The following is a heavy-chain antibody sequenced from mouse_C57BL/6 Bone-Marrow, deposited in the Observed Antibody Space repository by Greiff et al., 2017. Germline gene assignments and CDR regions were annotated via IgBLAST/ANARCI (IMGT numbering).Heavy chain of an antibody. V-gene: IGHV1-42*01. J-gene: IGHJ2*01. CDR2: INPSTGGT. Sequence: SGPELVKPGASVKISCKASGYSFTGYYMNWVKQSPEKSLEWIGEINPSTGGTTYNQKFKAKATLTVDKSSSTAYMQLKSLTSEDSAVYYCAREITYFDYWGQGTTLTVSS. CDR1: GYSFTGYY. CDR3: AREITYFDY. D-gene: IGHD2-4*01.